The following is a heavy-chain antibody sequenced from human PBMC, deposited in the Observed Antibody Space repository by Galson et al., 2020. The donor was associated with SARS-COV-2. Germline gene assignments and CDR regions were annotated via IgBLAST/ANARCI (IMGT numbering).Heavy chain of an antibody. J-gene: IGHJ4*02. CDR1: GYTFTSYY. Sequence: ASVKVSCKASGYTFTSYYMHWVRQAPGQGLEWMGIINPSGGSTSYAQKFQGRVTMTEDTSTDTAYMELSSLRSEDTAVYYCATAFAITGTTLVDYWGQGTLVTVS. V-gene: IGHV1-46*01. CDR3: ATAFAITGTTLVDY. D-gene: IGHD1-20*01. CDR2: INPSGGST.